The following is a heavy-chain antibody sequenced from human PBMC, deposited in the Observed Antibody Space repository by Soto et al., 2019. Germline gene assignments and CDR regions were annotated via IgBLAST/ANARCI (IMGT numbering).Heavy chain of an antibody. CDR3: ARGLQLGY. CDR2: IYHSGST. V-gene: IGHV4-31*03. J-gene: IGHJ4*02. Sequence: SETLSLTCTVSGDSISRGGYYWSWIRQQPGKGLEWIGYIYHSGSTYYNPSLASRVIISEDTSKNQFSLKLSSVTAADTAVDYCARGLQLGYWGQGTQVTVSS. CDR1: GDSISRGGYY.